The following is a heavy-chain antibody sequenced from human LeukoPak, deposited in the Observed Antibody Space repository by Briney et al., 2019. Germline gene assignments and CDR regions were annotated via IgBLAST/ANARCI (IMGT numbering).Heavy chain of an antibody. CDR2: IKQDGSEK. J-gene: IGHJ4*02. CDR3: ARARGIDY. D-gene: IGHD2/OR15-2a*01. V-gene: IGHV3-7*03. CDR1: GFTFSSYY. Sequence: QPGGSLRLTCAASGFTFSSYYMSWVRQAPGKGLEWVANIKQDGSEKYYVYSVKGRFTISRDNAKNSLYLQMNSLRAEDTAVYYCARARGIDYWGQGTLVTVSS.